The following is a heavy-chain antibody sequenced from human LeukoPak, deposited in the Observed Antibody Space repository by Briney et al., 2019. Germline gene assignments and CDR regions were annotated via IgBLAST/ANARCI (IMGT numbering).Heavy chain of an antibody. V-gene: IGHV4-39*01. D-gene: IGHD3-22*01. J-gene: IGHJ3*02. CDR2: IYYSGST. CDR3: AKYDSSGLDAFDI. Sequence: SETLSLTCTVSGGSISSSSYYWGWIRQPPGKGLEWIGSIYYSGSTYYNPSLKSRVTISVDTSKNQFSLKLSSVTAADTAVYYCAKYDSSGLDAFDIWGQGTMVTVSS. CDR1: GGSISSSSYY.